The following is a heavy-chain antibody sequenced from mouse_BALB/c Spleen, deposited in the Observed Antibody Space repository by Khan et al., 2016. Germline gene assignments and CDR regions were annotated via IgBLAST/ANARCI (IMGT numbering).Heavy chain of an antibody. Sequence: VQLKQSGAELVKPGASVKLSCTASGFNIKDTYMHWVKQRPEQGLEWIGRIDPANGNTKYDPKFQGKATITADTSYNTAYLQLSSLTSEDTAVYYCARAYPYYAMDYWGQGTSVTVSS. CDR1: GFNIKDTY. CDR3: ARAYPYYAMDY. V-gene: IGHV14-3*02. J-gene: IGHJ4*01. CDR2: IDPANGNT.